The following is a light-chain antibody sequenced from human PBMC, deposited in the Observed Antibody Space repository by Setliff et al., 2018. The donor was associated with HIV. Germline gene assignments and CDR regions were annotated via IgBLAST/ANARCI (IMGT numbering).Light chain of an antibody. V-gene: IGLV2-14*03. CDR2: DVN. CDR3: SSKTSTSTVV. J-gene: IGLJ2*01. Sequence: QSALTQPASVSGSPEQSITISCTGTSSDIGGYNYVSWYQQYPGKAPTLMLYDVNKRPSGVSNRFSGSKSGNTASLTISGLQAEDEADYYCSSKTSTSTVVFGGGTKGTVL. CDR1: SSDIGGYNY.